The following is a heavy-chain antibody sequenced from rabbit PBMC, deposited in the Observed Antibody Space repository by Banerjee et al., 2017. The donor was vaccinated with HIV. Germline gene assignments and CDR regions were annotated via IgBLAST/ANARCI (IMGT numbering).Heavy chain of an antibody. Sequence: QEQLEESGGGLVQPGGSLKLSCKASGFDFSDYGVSWVRQDPGKGLEWIACINTSSGNTVYASWAKGRFTISKTSSTTVTLQMTSLTGADTATYFCARDLAAVTGWNFGLWGQGTLVTVS. CDR1: GFDFSDYG. CDR3: ARDLAAVTGWNFGL. D-gene: IGHD7-1*01. V-gene: IGHV1S45*01. J-gene: IGHJ4*01. CDR2: INTSSGNT.